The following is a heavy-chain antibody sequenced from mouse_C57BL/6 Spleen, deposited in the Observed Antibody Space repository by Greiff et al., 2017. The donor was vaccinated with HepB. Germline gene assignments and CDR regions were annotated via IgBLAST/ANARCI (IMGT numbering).Heavy chain of an antibody. CDR1: GYTFTDYE. V-gene: IGHV1-15*01. Sequence: VKLMESGAELVRPGASVTLSCKASGYTFTDYEMHWVKQTPVHGLEWIGAIDPETGGTAYNQKFKGKAILTADKSSSTAYMELRSLTSEDSAVYYCTRFGYDSAWFAYWGQGTLVTVSA. J-gene: IGHJ3*01. CDR2: IDPETGGT. CDR3: TRFGYDSAWFAY. D-gene: IGHD2-4*01.